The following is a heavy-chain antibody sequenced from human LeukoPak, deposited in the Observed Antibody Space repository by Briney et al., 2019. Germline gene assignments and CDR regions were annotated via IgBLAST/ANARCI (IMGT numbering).Heavy chain of an antibody. D-gene: IGHD2-2*01. Sequence: ASVKVSCTASGGTFSSYAISWVRQAPGQGLEWMGGIIPIFGTANYAQKFQGRVTITADKSTSTAYMELSSLRSEDTAVYYCARANIVVVPAAKGPHYYYYGMDVWGKGTTVTVSS. CDR2: IIPIFGTA. J-gene: IGHJ6*04. CDR3: ARANIVVVPAAKGPHYYYYGMDV. V-gene: IGHV1-69*06. CDR1: GGTFSSYA.